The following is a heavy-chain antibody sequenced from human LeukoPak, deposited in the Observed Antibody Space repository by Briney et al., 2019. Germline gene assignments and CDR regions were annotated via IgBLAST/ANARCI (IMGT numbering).Heavy chain of an antibody. J-gene: IGHJ4*01. Sequence: SETLSLTCSVSGGSISTYYWSWIRQPAGKGLEWIAQIHTSGRTDFNPSLKSRLSISMDTPNNNFSLMITSVTAADTAIYYCAGRALSTGWTFDYWGHGTLVTVSS. CDR3: AGRALSTGWTFDY. CDR1: GGSISTYY. D-gene: IGHD6-19*01. V-gene: IGHV4-4*07. CDR2: IHTSGRT.